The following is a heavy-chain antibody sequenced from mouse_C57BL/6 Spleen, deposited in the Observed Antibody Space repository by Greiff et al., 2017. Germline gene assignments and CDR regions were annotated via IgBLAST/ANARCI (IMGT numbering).Heavy chain of an antibody. Sequence: VQLQQPGTELVKPGASVKLSCKASGYTFTSYWMHWVKQRPGQGLEWIGNINPSNGGTNYNEKFKSKATLTVDKSSSTAYMQLSSLASKDSEVYYCARDDGYLPFAYWGQGTLVTVSA. V-gene: IGHV1-53*01. J-gene: IGHJ3*01. D-gene: IGHD2-3*01. CDR3: ARDDGYLPFAY. CDR1: GYTFTSYW. CDR2: INPSNGGT.